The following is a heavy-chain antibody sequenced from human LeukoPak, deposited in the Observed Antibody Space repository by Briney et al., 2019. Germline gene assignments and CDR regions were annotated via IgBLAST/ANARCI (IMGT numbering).Heavy chain of an antibody. D-gene: IGHD1-26*01. CDR1: GFTFSNYA. J-gene: IGHJ4*02. CDR3: AKDKGLVSGKYYFDY. V-gene: IGHV3-30*02. CDR2: IWYDGSNN. Sequence: GGSLRLSCAASGFTFSNYAIHWVRQAPGKGLEWVGFIWYDGSNNYHADSVKGRFTISRDNSKNTVHLQMNSLRAEDTAVYYCAKDKGLVSGKYYFDYWGQAALVTVPS.